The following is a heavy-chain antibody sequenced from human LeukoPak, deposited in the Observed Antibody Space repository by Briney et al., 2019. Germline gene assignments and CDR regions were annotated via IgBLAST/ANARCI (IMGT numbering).Heavy chain of an antibody. CDR2: IYNSGST. Sequence: SETLSLTCAVSGGSISSGGYSWSWVRQPPGEGLEWVGYIYNSGSTNYNPSLKSRVTMSIDTSKNQFSLRLTSVTAADTAVYYCARRRIDSMYNWFDPWGQGTLVIISS. D-gene: IGHD2-21*01. J-gene: IGHJ5*02. V-gene: IGHV4-61*08. CDR1: GGSISSGGYS. CDR3: ARRRIDSMYNWFDP.